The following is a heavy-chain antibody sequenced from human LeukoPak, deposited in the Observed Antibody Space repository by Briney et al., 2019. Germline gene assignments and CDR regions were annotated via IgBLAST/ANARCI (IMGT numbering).Heavy chain of an antibody. J-gene: IGHJ4*02. CDR1: GFTFSSYW. D-gene: IGHD6-19*01. Sequence: GGSLRLSCAASGFTFSSYWMSWVRQAPGKGLEWVANIKQDGSEKYCVDSVKGRFTISRDNAKNSLYLQMNSLRAEDTAVYYCARDSSGWYLDYWGQGTLVTVSS. CDR3: ARDSSGWYLDY. CDR2: IKQDGSEK. V-gene: IGHV3-7*01.